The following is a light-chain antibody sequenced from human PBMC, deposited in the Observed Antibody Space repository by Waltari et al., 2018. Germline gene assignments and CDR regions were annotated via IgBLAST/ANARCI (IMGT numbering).Light chain of an antibody. CDR1: SSNIGSNY. Sequence: QSVLTQPPSASGTPGQRVTISCSGSSSNIGSNYVYWYQQLPGTAPNLLIYRNNQRPSWVPDRFSGSKSGTSASLAISGLRSEDEADYYCAAWDDSLSGVVFGGGTKLTVL. J-gene: IGLJ2*01. V-gene: IGLV1-47*01. CDR3: AAWDDSLSGVV. CDR2: RNN.